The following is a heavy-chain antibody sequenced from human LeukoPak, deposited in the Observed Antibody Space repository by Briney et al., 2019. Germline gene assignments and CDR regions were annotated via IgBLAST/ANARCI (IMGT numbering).Heavy chain of an antibody. D-gene: IGHD2-2*01. CDR3: AKDRLGVVPAAMEIDY. J-gene: IGHJ4*02. Sequence: GGSLRLSCAASGFTFSSYGIHWVRQAPGKGLEGVAFIRDDGSNKYYADSVKGRFTISRGNSKNTLYLQMNSLRAEDTAVYYCAKDRLGVVPAAMEIDYWGQGTLVTVSS. CDR1: GFTFSSYG. CDR2: IRDDGSNK. V-gene: IGHV3-30*02.